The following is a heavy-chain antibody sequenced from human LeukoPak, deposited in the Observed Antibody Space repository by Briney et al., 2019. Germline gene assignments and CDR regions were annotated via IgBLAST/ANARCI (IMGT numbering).Heavy chain of an antibody. CDR2: INPNSGGT. J-gene: IGHJ4*02. CDR3: ARDPGDNWNDMDY. D-gene: IGHD1-1*01. Sequence: GASVKVSCKASGYTFTGYYMHWVRQAPGQGLEWMGRINPNSGGTNYAQKFQGRVTMTRDTSISTAYMELSRLRSDDTAVYYSARDPGDNWNDMDYWGQGTLVTVSS. V-gene: IGHV1-2*06. CDR1: GYTFTGYY.